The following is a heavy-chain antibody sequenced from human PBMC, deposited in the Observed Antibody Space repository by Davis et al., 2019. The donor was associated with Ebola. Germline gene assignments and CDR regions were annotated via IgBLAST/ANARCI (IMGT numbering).Heavy chain of an antibody. Sequence: GESLKISCAASGFNFNIYTMSWVRQAPGKGLEWVASIRDSGVPTFYADSVKGRFTVSRDNSQGTLYLQMNSLRAEDTAIYYCARDAVPAAQDYWGQGTLVTVSS. V-gene: IGHV3-23*01. CDR1: GFNFNIYT. D-gene: IGHD2-2*01. J-gene: IGHJ4*02. CDR2: IRDSGVPT. CDR3: ARDAVPAAQDY.